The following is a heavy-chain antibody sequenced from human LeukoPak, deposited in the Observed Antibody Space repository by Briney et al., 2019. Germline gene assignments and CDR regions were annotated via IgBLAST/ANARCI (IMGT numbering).Heavy chain of an antibody. CDR1: GGSISSDDYY. Sequence: SETLSLTCTVSGGSISSDDYYWSWIRQPPGKGLEWIGYIYYSGSTYYNPSLKSRGSISVDTSKNQFSLKLSSVTAADTAVYYCARLHYYYDSSGYYYPNDYYYYYGMDVWGQGTTVTVSS. V-gene: IGHV4-30-4*01. J-gene: IGHJ6*02. D-gene: IGHD3-22*01. CDR3: ARLHYYYDSSGYYYPNDYYYYYGMDV. CDR2: IYYSGST.